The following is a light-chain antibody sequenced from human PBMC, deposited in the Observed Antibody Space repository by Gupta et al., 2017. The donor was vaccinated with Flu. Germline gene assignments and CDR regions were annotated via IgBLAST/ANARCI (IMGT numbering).Light chain of an antibody. CDR3: QQYYSTPWT. Sequence: ILMTHSPASLAVSLGERANINCKSSQSVLYSSNNKNYLAWYQQKPGQPPKLLIYWASTRESGVPDRFSGSGSGTDFTLTISSLQAEDVAVYYCQQYYSTPWTFGQWTKVEIK. CDR2: WAS. J-gene: IGKJ1*01. V-gene: IGKV4-1*01. CDR1: QSVLYSSNNKNY.